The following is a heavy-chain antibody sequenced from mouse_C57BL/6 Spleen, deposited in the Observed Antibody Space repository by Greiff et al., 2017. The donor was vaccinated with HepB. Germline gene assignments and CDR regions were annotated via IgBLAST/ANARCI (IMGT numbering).Heavy chain of an antibody. CDR2: INPNNGGT. CDR1: GYTFTDYN. J-gene: IGHJ4*01. Sequence: VQLQQSGPELVKPGASVKMSCKASGYTFTDYNMHWVKQSHGKSLEWIGYINPNNGGTSYNQKFKGKATLTVNKSSSTAYMELRSLTSEDSAVYYCAREGWLLRGAMDYWGQGTSVTVSS. V-gene: IGHV1-22*01. CDR3: AREGWLLRGAMDY. D-gene: IGHD2-3*01.